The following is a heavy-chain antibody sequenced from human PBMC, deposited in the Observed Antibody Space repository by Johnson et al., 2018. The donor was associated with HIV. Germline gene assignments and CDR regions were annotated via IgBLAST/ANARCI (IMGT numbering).Heavy chain of an antibody. V-gene: IGHV3-33*08. J-gene: IGHJ3*02. Sequence: QMQLVESGGGVVQPGRSVRLSCAASGLNFSTYGMHWVRQAPGKGLEWVAVMWYDGSNKYYADSVKGRFTISRDNSKNTLYLQMNSLRAEDTAVYYCARDHTRIQLWLRGAFDIWGQGTMVTVSS. CDR2: MWYDGSNK. CDR3: ARDHTRIQLWLRGAFDI. CDR1: GLNFSTYG. D-gene: IGHD5-18*01.